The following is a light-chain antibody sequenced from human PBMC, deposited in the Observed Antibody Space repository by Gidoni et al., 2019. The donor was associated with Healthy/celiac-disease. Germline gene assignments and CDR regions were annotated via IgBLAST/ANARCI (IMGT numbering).Light chain of an antibody. CDR2: EVS. CDR3: MQGIPLPLA. J-gene: IGKJ4*01. V-gene: IGKV2-29*02. Sequence: RSKTPHALSVTPGHPAYISCKSSQSLLHSDGNTYLYWYLKKPGQSPQLLIYEVSSRFSGVPDRFDGSGSGPDFTLEIRRVEAEYVGVYSCMQGIPLPLAFGGGTKVEIK. CDR1: QSLLHSDGNTY.